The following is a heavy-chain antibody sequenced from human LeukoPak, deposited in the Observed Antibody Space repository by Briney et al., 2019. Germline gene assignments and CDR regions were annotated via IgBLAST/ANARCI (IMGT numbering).Heavy chain of an antibody. CDR3: ARDERTGNSLFDY. CDR2: INPNTGGT. J-gene: IGHJ4*02. CDR1: GYTFTGYY. V-gene: IGHV1-2*02. Sequence: ASVKVSCKASGYTFTGYYMHLVRQAPGQGLEWMGWINPNTGGTNSAQKFQGRVTMTRDTSISTAYMELSSLRSDDTAVYYCARDERTGNSLFDYWGQGTLVTVSS. D-gene: IGHD1-1*01.